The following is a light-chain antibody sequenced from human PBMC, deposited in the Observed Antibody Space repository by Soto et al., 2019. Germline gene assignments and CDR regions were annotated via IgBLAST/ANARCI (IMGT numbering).Light chain of an antibody. J-gene: IGLJ1*01. CDR3: QSYDSTLSDRYV. Sequence: QSVLTQPPSVSGAPGQRVTISCTGSSSNIGAGYDVHWYQQRPGTAPKLLIFGNINRPSGVPDRFSGSKSGTSASLTITGLQAEDEGDYYCQSYDSTLSDRYVFGTGTQLTVL. CDR1: SSNIGAGYD. V-gene: IGLV1-40*01. CDR2: GNI.